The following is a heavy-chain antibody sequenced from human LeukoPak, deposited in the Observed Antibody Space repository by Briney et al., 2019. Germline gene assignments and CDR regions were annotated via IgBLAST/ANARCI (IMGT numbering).Heavy chain of an antibody. CDR2: IIPILGIA. CDR3: ASGHQIRYYFDY. V-gene: IGHV1-69*04. D-gene: IGHD3/OR15-3a*01. J-gene: IGHJ4*02. Sequence: SVKVSCKASGGTFSSYAISWVRQAPGQGLEWMGRIIPILGIANYAQKFQGRVTITADKSTSTAYMELSSLRSEDTAVYYCASGHQIRYYFDYWGQGILVTVSS. CDR1: GGTFSSYA.